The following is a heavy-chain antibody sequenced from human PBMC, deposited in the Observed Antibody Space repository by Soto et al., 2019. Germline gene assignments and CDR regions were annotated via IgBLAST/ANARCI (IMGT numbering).Heavy chain of an antibody. J-gene: IGHJ6*02. V-gene: IGHV1-18*04. CDR1: GYTFTSYG. Sequence: ASVEVSCRASGYTFTSYGISWVRQAPGQGLEWMGWISAYNGNTNYAQKLQGRVTMTTDTSTSTAYMELRSLRSDDTAVYYCARDPGTNYYYGMDVWGQGTTVTVSS. CDR3: ARDPGTNYYYGMDV. CDR2: ISAYNGNT.